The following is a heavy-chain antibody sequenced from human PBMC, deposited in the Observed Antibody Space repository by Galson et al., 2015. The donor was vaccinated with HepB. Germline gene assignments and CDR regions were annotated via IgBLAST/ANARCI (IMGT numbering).Heavy chain of an antibody. CDR2: ISTSGGST. Sequence: SLRLSCAASGFTFSSYAMHWVRQAPGKGLEYVSVISTSGGSTYYADSVKGRFTISRDNSKNTLYLQMSSLRPEDTAVYYCVRGDRGNHEPLDYWGQGTVVTVSS. D-gene: IGHD1-14*01. CDR3: VRGDRGNHEPLDY. V-gene: IGHV3-64D*06. CDR1: GFTFSSYA. J-gene: IGHJ4*02.